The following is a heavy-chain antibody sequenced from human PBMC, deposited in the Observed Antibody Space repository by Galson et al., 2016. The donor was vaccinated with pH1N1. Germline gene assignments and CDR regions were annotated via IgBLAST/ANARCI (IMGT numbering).Heavy chain of an antibody. CDR2: ISYNGHDQ. Sequence: SLRLSCAASGFTFDTFAMHWVRQNPGKGLEWVAFISYNGHDQSYANSVKGRFTVSRDNSKNTLYLKMNSLRPDDTALYYCAREDWSYADTYYYGMDVWGQGPTVTVSS. D-gene: IGHD3-16*01. V-gene: IGHV3-30-3*01. CDR1: GFTFDTFA. J-gene: IGHJ6*02. CDR3: AREDWSYADTYYYGMDV.